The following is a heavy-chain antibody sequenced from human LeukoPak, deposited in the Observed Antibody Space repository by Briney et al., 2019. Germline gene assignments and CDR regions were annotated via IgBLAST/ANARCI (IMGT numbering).Heavy chain of an antibody. V-gene: IGHV4-59*02. CDR1: GGSVSSYY. CDR3: ARGYSYGYSPGYYFDY. CDR2: IYYSGST. Sequence: SETLSLTCTVSGGSVSSYYWSRIRQPPGKGLEWIGYIYYSGSTNYNPSLKSRVTISVDTSKNQFSLKLSSVTAADTAVYYCARGYSYGYSPGYYFDYWGQGTLVTVSS. J-gene: IGHJ4*02. D-gene: IGHD5-18*01.